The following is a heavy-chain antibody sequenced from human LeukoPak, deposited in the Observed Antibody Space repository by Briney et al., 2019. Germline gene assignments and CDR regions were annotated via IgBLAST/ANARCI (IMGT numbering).Heavy chain of an antibody. J-gene: IGHJ6*02. CDR3: ARQYYDILTGYFGMDV. D-gene: IGHD3-9*01. Sequence: TGGSLRLSCAASGFTFSDYEMNWVRQAPGKGLEWLSYISTGGRTVKYADSVKGRFTISRDNAKNSLYLQMNSLRAEDTAAYYCARQYYDILTGYFGMDVWGQGTTVTVSS. CDR1: GFTFSDYE. V-gene: IGHV3-48*03. CDR2: ISTGGRTV.